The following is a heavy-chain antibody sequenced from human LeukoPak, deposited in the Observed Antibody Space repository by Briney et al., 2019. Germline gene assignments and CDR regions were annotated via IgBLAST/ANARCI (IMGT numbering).Heavy chain of an antibody. J-gene: IGHJ6*03. CDR2: ISYSGST. CDR1: GGSLSPYY. D-gene: IGHD6-13*01. CDR3: ARTTEAHSWRTRYYDYYMDV. V-gene: IGHV4-59*01. Sequence: PSEALSLTCTVSGGSLSPYYWSWIRQSPGKGLEWIGYISYSGSTNSHPSLKSRVTISVDTSKNQFSLKLSSVTAADTAVYYCARTTEAHSWRTRYYDYYMDVWGKGTTVTVSS.